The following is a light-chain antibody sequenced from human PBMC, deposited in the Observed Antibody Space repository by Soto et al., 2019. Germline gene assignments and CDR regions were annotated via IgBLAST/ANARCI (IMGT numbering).Light chain of an antibody. J-gene: IGKJ1*01. CDR2: GAS. CDR1: QSVSITY. Sequence: ESVLTQSPGTLSLSPGERVTLSCRASQSVSITYLAWYQQKPGQAPRLLLSGASSRATGIPDRFSGSGSGTDFTLTSSRLEPEDFAVYYCQQYGSSPPWTFGQGTKVEIK. CDR3: QQYGSSPPWT. V-gene: IGKV3-20*01.